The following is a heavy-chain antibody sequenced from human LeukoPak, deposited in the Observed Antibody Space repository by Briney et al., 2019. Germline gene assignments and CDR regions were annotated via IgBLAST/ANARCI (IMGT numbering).Heavy chain of an antibody. CDR2: IYYSGST. V-gene: IGHV4-30-4*07. J-gene: IGHJ6*03. Sequence: SETLSLTCAVSGGSISSGGYSRSWIRQPPGKGLEWIGYIYYSGSTYYNPSLKSRVTISVDTSKNQFSLKLSSVTAADTAVYYCASSATRSTKLYYYYMDVWGKGTTVTVSS. CDR1: GGSISSGGYS. CDR3: ASSATRSTKLYYYYMDV. D-gene: IGHD2-2*01.